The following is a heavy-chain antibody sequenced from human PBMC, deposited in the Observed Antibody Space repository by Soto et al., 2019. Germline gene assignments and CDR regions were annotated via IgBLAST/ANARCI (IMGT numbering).Heavy chain of an antibody. J-gene: IGHJ2*01. Sequence: EVQLLESGGGLVQPGGSLRLSCAASGFTFSSYALNGVRQAPGKGLEWVSAISGSGDSTYYADSVKGRFTISRDNSKNTLYLQMNSLRAEDTAVYYCARRNSGWYFDLWGRGTLVTVSS. CDR3: ARRNSGWYFDL. CDR1: GFTFSSYA. D-gene: IGHD4-4*01. V-gene: IGHV3-23*01. CDR2: ISGSGDST.